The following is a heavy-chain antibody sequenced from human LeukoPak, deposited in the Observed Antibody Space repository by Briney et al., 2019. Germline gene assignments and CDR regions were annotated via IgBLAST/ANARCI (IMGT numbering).Heavy chain of an antibody. D-gene: IGHD3-10*01. J-gene: IGHJ4*02. V-gene: IGHV1-69*04. CDR1: GGTFSSYA. Sequence: SVKVSCKASGGTFSSYAISWVRQAPGQGLEWMGRIIPILGIANYAQKFQGRVTITADKSTSTAYMELSSLRSEGTAVYYCARAGVRGVITGIDYWGQGTLVTVSS. CDR2: IIPILGIA. CDR3: ARAGVRGVITGIDY.